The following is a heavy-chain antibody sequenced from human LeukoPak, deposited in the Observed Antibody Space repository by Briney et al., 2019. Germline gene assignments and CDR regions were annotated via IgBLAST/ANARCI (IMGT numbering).Heavy chain of an antibody. CDR1: GGSISSSSYY. J-gene: IGHJ4*02. V-gene: IGHV4-39*01. CDR3: AGTFYSYGYYCFDY. D-gene: IGHD5-18*01. Sequence: PSETLSLTCTVPGGSISSSSYYWGWIRQPPGKGLEWIGSIYYSGSTYYNPSLKSRVTISVDTSKNQFSLKLSSVTAADTAVYYCAGTFYSYGYYCFDYWGQGTLVTVSS. CDR2: IYYSGST.